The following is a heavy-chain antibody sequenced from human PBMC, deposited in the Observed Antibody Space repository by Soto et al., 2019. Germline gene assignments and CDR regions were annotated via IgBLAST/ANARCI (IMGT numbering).Heavy chain of an antibody. D-gene: IGHD3-3*01. Sequence: GGSLRLSCAASGFTFSSYAMHWVRQAPGKGLEWVAVISYDGSNKYYADSVKGRFTISRDNSKNTLYLQMNSLRAEDTAVYYCASRYDFWSGPNARANGMDVWGQGTTVTVSS. V-gene: IGHV3-30-3*01. J-gene: IGHJ6*02. CDR1: GFTFSSYA. CDR2: ISYDGSNK. CDR3: ASRYDFWSGPNARANGMDV.